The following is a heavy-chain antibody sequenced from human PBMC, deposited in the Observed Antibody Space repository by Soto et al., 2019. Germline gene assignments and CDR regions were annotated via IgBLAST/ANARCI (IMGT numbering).Heavy chain of an antibody. V-gene: IGHV3-23*01. J-gene: IGHJ6*02. CDR1: GFTFSSYA. D-gene: IGHD1-26*01. CDR3: AAMSREYYYYGMDV. Sequence: EVQLLESGGGLVQPGGSLRLSCAASGFTFSSYAMSWVRQAPGKGLGWVSAISGSGGSTYYADSVKGRFTISRDNSKNTLYLQMNSLRAEDTAVYYCAAMSREYYYYGMDVWGQGTTVTVSS. CDR2: ISGSGGST.